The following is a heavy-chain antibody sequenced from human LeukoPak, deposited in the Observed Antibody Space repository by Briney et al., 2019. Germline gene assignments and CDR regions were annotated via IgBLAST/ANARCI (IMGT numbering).Heavy chain of an antibody. Sequence: SETLSLTCTVSGYSISSGYYWGWIRQPPGKGLEWIGSIYHSGSTYYNPSLKSRVTISVDTSKNQFSLKLSSVTAADTAVYYCAREGNCSSTSCNGWSDPWGQGTLVTVSS. CDR3: AREGNCSSTSCNGWSDP. V-gene: IGHV4-38-2*02. D-gene: IGHD2-2*01. CDR1: GYSISSGYY. J-gene: IGHJ5*02. CDR2: IYHSGST.